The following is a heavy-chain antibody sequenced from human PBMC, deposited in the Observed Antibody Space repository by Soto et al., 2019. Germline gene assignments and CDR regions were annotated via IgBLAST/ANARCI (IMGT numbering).Heavy chain of an antibody. Sequence: QVQLVQSGAEVKKPGSSVKVSCKASGGTFSSYAISWVRQAPGQELEWMGGIIPIFGTANYAQKFQGRVTITADESTSTAYMELSSLRSEDTAVYYCASGGGGDWGDSKVVLGYWGQGTLVTVSS. CDR1: GGTFSSYA. D-gene: IGHD2-21*02. CDR2: IIPIFGTA. V-gene: IGHV1-69*12. J-gene: IGHJ4*02. CDR3: ASGGGGDWGDSKVVLGY.